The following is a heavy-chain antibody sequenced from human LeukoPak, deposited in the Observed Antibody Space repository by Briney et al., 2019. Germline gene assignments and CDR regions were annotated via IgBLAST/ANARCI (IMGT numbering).Heavy chain of an antibody. V-gene: IGHV4-34*01. CDR1: GFTFSSYA. CDR3: ARGFYLYDTSGYSPSKYYLDV. CDR2: INLTGST. Sequence: PGGSLRLSCAASGFTFSSYAMSWVRQAPGKGLECIGEINLTGSTNYNPSLKSRVTISIDTSKNQFSLKLKSVTAADTAVYYCARGFYLYDTSGYSPSKYYLDVWARGATVAVSS. D-gene: IGHD3-22*01. J-gene: IGHJ6*03.